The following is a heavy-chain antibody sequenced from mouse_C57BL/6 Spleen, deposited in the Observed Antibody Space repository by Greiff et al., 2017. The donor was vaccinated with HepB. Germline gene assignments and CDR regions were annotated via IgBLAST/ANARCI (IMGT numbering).Heavy chain of an antibody. D-gene: IGHD4-1*01. CDR3: AKQSGTFRYFDV. V-gene: IGHV2-9*01. CDR2: IWGGGST. J-gene: IGHJ1*03. Sequence: EWLGVIWGGGSTNYNSALMSRLSISKDNSKSQVFLKMNSLQTDDTAMYYCAKQSGTFRYFDVWGTGTTVTVSS.